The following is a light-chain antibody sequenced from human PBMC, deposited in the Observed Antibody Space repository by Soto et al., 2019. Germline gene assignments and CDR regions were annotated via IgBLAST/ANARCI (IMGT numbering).Light chain of an antibody. J-gene: IGKJ1*01. CDR3: QQYGSSAS. V-gene: IGKV3-20*01. CDR2: GAS. Sequence: EIVLTQSPATLSVSPGDRVTLSCRASQSVDINLAWYQQKRGQAPRLLIYGASTRATGIPDRFSGSGSGTDFTLTISRLDPEDFAVYYCQQYGSSASFGQGTKVDIK. CDR1: QSVDIN.